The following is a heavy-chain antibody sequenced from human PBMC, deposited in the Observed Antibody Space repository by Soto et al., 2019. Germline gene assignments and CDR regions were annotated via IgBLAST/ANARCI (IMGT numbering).Heavy chain of an antibody. CDR1: VFTFSSYW. CDR2: INSDGSST. CDR3: AREEVDYYYYGMDV. J-gene: IGHJ6*02. V-gene: IGHV3-74*01. D-gene: IGHD2-15*01. Sequence: VGSLRLSCASSVFTFSSYWMHCVRQSPGKGLVWVSRINSDGSSTSYADSVKGRFTISRDNAKNTLYLQMNSLRAEDTAVYYCAREEVDYYYYGMDVGGQGNTVTV.